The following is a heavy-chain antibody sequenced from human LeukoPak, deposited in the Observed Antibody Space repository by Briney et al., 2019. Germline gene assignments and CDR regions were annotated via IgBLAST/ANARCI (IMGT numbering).Heavy chain of an antibody. CDR2: ISVYNGNT. CDR3: ARDGVALYCYFDI. Sequence: ASVKVSCKASGYTFTNYGISWVRQAPGQGLEWMGWISVYNGNTNYAQKFQGRVTMTTDTSTTTSYMELRSLRSDDTAVYYCARDGVALYCYFDIWARGTRVTV. D-gene: IGHD3-3*02. J-gene: IGHJ2*01. CDR1: GYTFTNYG. V-gene: IGHV1-18*01.